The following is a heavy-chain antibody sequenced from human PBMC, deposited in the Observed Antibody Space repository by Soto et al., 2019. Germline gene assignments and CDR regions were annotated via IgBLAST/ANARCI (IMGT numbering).Heavy chain of an antibody. D-gene: IGHD6-13*01. J-gene: IGHJ5*02. CDR1: GLTFSSYG. V-gene: IGHV3-33*01. CDR3: ARDRLAAAGTPWFDP. CDR2: IWYDGSNK. Sequence: GSLRLSCAASGLTFSSYGMHWVRQAPGKGLEWVAVIWYDGSNKYYADSVKGRFTISRDNSKNTLYLQMNSLRAEDTAVYYCARDRLAAAGTPWFDPWGQGTLVTVSS.